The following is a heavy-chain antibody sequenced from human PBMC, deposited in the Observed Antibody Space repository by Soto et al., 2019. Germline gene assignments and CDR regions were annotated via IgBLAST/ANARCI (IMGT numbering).Heavy chain of an antibody. CDR2: MWYDGSNK. CDR1: GFTFSSYG. J-gene: IGHJ6*02. D-gene: IGHD4-17*01. Sequence: QVQLVESGGGVVQPGRSLRLSCAASGFTFSSYGMHWVRQAPGKGLEWVAVMWYDGSNKYYADSVKGRFTISRDNSKNTLYLQMNSLRAEDTAVYYCARALGDYEYYYYGMDVWGQGTTVTVSS. CDR3: ARALGDYEYYYYGMDV. V-gene: IGHV3-33*01.